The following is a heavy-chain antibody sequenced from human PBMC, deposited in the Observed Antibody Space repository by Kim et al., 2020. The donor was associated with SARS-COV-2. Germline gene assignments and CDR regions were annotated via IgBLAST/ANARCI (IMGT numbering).Heavy chain of an antibody. Sequence: GGSLRLSCATSGFTVSSNYMTWVRQAPGKGLEWVSVIYSDGSTYYADSVKGRFTISRDNSKNTLYLQMNSLRAEDTAVYYCARVVAAPPYYFDYWGQGTLVTVSS. D-gene: IGHD6-6*01. J-gene: IGHJ4*02. V-gene: IGHV3-66*01. CDR3: ARVVAAPPYYFDY. CDR1: GFTVSSNY. CDR2: IYSDGST.